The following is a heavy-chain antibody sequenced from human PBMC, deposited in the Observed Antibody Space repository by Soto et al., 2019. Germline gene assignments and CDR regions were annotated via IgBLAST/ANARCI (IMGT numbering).Heavy chain of an antibody. CDR3: ASSSIAARQNYMDF. CDR1: GFTFSSYS. D-gene: IGHD6-6*01. Sequence: GGSLRLSCAASGFTFSSYSMNWVRQAPGKGLEWVSYISSSSSTIYYADSVKGRFTISRDNAKNSLYLQMNSLRAEDTAVYYCASSSIAARQNYMDFWGKGTTVTVSS. J-gene: IGHJ6*03. CDR2: ISSSSSTI. V-gene: IGHV3-48*01.